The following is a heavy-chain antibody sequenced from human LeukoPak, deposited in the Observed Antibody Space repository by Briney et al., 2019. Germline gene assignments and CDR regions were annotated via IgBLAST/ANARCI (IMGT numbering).Heavy chain of an antibody. V-gene: IGHV3-33*01. CDR2: LWYDGSNK. D-gene: IGHD3-22*01. J-gene: IGHJ5*01. CDR1: GFTFPSYG. CDR3: ARGRLYYDSSGYVFDS. Sequence: GGSLRLSCAASGFTFPSYGMHWVRQAPGKGLEWLAVLWYDGSNKFYADSVKGRFTISRDNSKNTLYLQMNSLRAEDTAVYYCARGRLYYDSSGYVFDSWGQGTLVTVSS.